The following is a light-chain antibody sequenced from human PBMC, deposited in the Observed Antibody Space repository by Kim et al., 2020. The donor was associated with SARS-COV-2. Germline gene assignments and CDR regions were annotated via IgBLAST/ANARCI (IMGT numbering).Light chain of an antibody. CDR2: SNN. CDR1: SSNIGSNS. Sequence: QSVLTQPPSASGTPGQTVALSCSGISSNIGSNSVDWYQQFPGTAPKLLIYSNNERPSGVPARFSGSKSGTSASLAISGLQSEDEADYYCAAWDDTLTGRVFGGGTQLTVL. V-gene: IGLV1-44*01. CDR3: AAWDDTLTGRV. J-gene: IGLJ3*02.